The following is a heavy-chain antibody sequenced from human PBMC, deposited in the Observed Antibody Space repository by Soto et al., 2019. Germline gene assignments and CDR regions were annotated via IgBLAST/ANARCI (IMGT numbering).Heavy chain of an antibody. CDR1: GITFSSYA. D-gene: IGHD2-2*01. CDR2: ISGSGGST. J-gene: IGHJ4*02. V-gene: IGHV3-23*01. CDR3: AKPNLYCSSTSCYDC. Sequence: EVQLLESGGGLVQPGGSLRLSCAASGITFSSYAMSWVRQAPGKGLEWVSVISGSGGSTYYADSVKGWFTISRDNSKNTLYLQMNSLSAEDTAVYYCAKPNLYCSSTSCYDCWGQGTLVTVSS.